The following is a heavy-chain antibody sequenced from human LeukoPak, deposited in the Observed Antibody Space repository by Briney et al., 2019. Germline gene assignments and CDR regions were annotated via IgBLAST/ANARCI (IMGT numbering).Heavy chain of an antibody. CDR1: GFTLSSYW. Sequence: GGSLRLSCAASGFTLSSYWMHWVRQAPGKGLVWVSRINTDGSNTNYADSVKGRFTISRDNAKNTLYLQMNSLRAEDTAVYYCARVSAAPGTRYYYYYMNVWGKGTTVTVSS. CDR2: INTDGSNT. CDR3: ARVSAAPGTRYYYYYMNV. J-gene: IGHJ6*03. D-gene: IGHD6-13*01. V-gene: IGHV3-74*01.